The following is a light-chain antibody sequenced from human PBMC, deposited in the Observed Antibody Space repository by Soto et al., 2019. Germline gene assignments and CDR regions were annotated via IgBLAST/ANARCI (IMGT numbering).Light chain of an antibody. V-gene: IGLV2-11*01. CDR1: SSDVGGYNY. J-gene: IGLJ1*01. CDR3: CSYAGSPWV. CDR2: DVS. Sequence: SVLSRVGSVSRSPGQSVTITSNGTSSDVGGYNYVSWYQQHPGKAPKLMIYDVSKRPSGVPDRFSGSKSGNTASLTISGLQAEDEADYYCCSYAGSPWVFGTGTKVTVL.